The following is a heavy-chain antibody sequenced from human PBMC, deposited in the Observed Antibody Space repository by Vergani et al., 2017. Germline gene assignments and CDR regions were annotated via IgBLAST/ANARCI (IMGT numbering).Heavy chain of an antibody. Sequence: QVQLQESGPGLVKPSETLSLTCTVSGGSISSYYWSWIRQPPGKGLEWIGYIYYSGSTNYNPSLKSRVPISVDTSKNQFSLKLSSVTAADTALYYCASLGTMVRGRGDFFYDYWGQGTLVTVSS. V-gene: IGHV4-59*01. CDR2: IYYSGST. J-gene: IGHJ4*02. D-gene: IGHD3-10*01. CDR1: GGSISSYY. CDR3: ASLGTMVRGRGDFFYDY.